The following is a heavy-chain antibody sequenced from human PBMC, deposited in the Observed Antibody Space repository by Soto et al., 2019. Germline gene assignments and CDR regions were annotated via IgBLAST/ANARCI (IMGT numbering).Heavy chain of an antibody. CDR1: GFTFSSFV. J-gene: IGHJ3*01. CDR2: ISPGADVS. D-gene: IGHD1-20*01. V-gene: IGHV3-23*01. CDR3: VIRAITATTKWGAFDV. Sequence: EVQLLESGGGLVQPGGSLRLSCAASGFTFSSFVMNWVRQAPGKGLEWVSTISPGADVSHYTDSVKGRFTISRDNSGRTLLLQMDSLGVEDAEGYFCVIRAITATTKWGAFDVWGQATGVTVSS.